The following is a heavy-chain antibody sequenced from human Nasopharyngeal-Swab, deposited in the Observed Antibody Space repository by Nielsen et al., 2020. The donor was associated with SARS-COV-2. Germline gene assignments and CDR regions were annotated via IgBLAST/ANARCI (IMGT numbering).Heavy chain of an antibody. CDR3: ARAIRITIFGVVASFDY. D-gene: IGHD3-3*01. CDR1: GGSISSYY. J-gene: IGHJ4*02. CDR2: IHYSGST. Sequence: SETLSLTCTVSGGSISSYYWSWIRQPPGKGLEWIGYIHYSGSTNYNPSLKSRVTISVDPSKNQFSLKLSSVTAADTAVYYCARAIRITIFGVVASFDYWGQGTLVTVSS. V-gene: IGHV4-59*01.